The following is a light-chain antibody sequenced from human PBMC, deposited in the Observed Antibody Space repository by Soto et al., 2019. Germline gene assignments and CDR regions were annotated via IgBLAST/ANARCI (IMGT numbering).Light chain of an antibody. J-gene: IGKJ2*01. CDR1: QSVFYSSNHKSY. CDR2: WAS. CDR3: QQYYDSLSFT. V-gene: IGKV4-1*01. Sequence: DIVLTQSPEYLAVSLGERATINCKSSQSVFYSSNHKSYLAWYQHKAGRPPRLLIYWASTRDYGVPDRFSGSGSGTDFTLTISSLQAEDGAVYYCQQYYDSLSFTFGQGTKLEIK.